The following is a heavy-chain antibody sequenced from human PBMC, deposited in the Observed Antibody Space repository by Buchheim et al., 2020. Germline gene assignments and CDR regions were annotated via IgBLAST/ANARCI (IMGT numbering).Heavy chain of an antibody. Sequence: QVQLQESGPGLVKPSQTLSLTCTVSGGSISGGGDYWTWIRQHPGKGLEWIGYIAYSGTTYYNPSLKGRVIMSVDTSKNQFSLKLTSVTAADTAVYYCAREFYGSGSYFDYWGQGTL. J-gene: IGHJ4*02. V-gene: IGHV4-31*03. CDR3: AREFYGSGSYFDY. CDR1: GGSISGGGDY. CDR2: IAYSGTT. D-gene: IGHD3-10*01.